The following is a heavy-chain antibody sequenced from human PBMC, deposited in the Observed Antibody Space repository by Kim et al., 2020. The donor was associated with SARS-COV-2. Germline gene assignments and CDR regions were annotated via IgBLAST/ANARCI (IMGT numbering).Heavy chain of an antibody. CDR2: IYHSGST. CDR1: GGSISSSNW. J-gene: IGHJ4*02. CDR3: ARVSGSYYRDFDY. D-gene: IGHD3-10*01. Sequence: SETLSLTCAVSGGSISSSNWWSWVRQPPGKGLEWIGEIYHSGSTNYNPSLKSRVTISVDKSKNQFSLKLSSVTAADTAVYYCARVSGSYYRDFDYWGQGTLVTVSA. V-gene: IGHV4-4*02.